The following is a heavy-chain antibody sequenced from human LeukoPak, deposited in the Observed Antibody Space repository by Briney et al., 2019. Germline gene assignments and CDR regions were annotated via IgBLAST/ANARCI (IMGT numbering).Heavy chain of an antibody. CDR3: AGHPEPRLWFGEAGWFDP. V-gene: IGHV4-39*01. J-gene: IGHJ5*02. CDR2: IYYSGST. CDR1: GGSISSSSYY. Sequence: PSETLSLTCTVSGGSISSSSYYWGWIRQPPGKGLEWIGSIYYSGSTYYNPSLKSRVTISVDTSKNQFSLKLSSVTAADTAVYYCAGHPEPRLWFGEAGWFDPWGQGTLVTVSS. D-gene: IGHD3-10*01.